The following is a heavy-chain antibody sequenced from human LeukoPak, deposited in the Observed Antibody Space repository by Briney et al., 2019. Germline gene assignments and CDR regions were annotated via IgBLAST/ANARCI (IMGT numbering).Heavy chain of an antibody. J-gene: IGHJ6*03. Sequence: ASVKVSCKASGYTFTSYDISWVRQAPGQGLEWMGWMNPNRGDTGYAQKFQGRVTITRNTSISTAYMELSSLRSEDTAVYYCARGLWGDFWSGDYYYYYMDVWGKGTTVTVSS. D-gene: IGHD3-3*01. CDR3: ARGLWGDFWSGDYYYYYMDV. V-gene: IGHV1-8*03. CDR2: MNPNRGDT. CDR1: GYTFTSYD.